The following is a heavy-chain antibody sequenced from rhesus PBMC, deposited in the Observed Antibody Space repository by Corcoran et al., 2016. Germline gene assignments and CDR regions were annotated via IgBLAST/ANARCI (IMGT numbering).Heavy chain of an antibody. V-gene: IGHV4-169*01. CDR2: IYGSGSRP. Sequence: QLQLQESGPGLVKPSETLSVTCAVSGGSISSSYWSWIRQAPGKGLEWVGYIYGSGSRPTSHPSRKSRVTLSVATSKNQFSLKLSSVTAADTAVYYCVRFGDTAGTVRPSLDVWGRGVLVTVSS. D-gene: IGHD5-42*01. J-gene: IGHJ5-2*02. CDR3: VRFGDTAGTVRPSLDV. CDR1: GGSISSSY.